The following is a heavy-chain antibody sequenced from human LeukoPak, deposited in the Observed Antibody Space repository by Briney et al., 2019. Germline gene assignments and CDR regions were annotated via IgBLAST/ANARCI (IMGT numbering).Heavy chain of an antibody. Sequence: RGSLRLSCTASGFTFGDYAMSWVRQAPGKGLEWVSAISDSGNTYHADSVKGRFTISRDSSKNTLFLQMNRLRPEDAAVYYCAKAPVTTCRGAYCYPFDYWGQGTLVTVSS. D-gene: IGHD2-21*01. V-gene: IGHV3-23*01. J-gene: IGHJ4*02. CDR2: ISDSGNT. CDR1: GFTFGDYA. CDR3: AKAPVTTCRGAYCYPFDY.